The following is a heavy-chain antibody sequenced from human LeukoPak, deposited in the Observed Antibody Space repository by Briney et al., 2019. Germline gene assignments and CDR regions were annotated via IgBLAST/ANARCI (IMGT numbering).Heavy chain of an antibody. D-gene: IGHD3-3*01. V-gene: IGHV3-49*04. Sequence: PGGSLRLSCTASGFTFGDYAMSWVRQAPGKGLEWVGFIRSKAYGGTTEYAASVKGRFTIPRDDSKSIAYLQMNSLKTEDTAVYYCTSRYYDFWSGYYPFDYWGQGTLVTVSS. CDR3: TSRYYDFWSGYYPFDY. CDR2: IRSKAYGGTT. J-gene: IGHJ4*02. CDR1: GFTFGDYA.